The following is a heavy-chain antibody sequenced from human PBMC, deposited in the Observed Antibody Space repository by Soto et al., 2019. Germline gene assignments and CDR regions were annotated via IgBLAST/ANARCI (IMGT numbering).Heavy chain of an antibody. CDR1: GFTFSSYW. D-gene: IGHD4-17*01. Sequence: EVQLVESGGGLVQPGGSLRLSCAASGFTFSSYWMHWVRQAPGKGLVWVSRINGDGTTTGYADFVKGRFSISRDSAKNTPYLQMNSLRAEDTAVYYCVRDLSVTTKFDYWGQGTLVTVSS. V-gene: IGHV3-74*01. CDR3: VRDLSVTTKFDY. J-gene: IGHJ4*02. CDR2: INGDGTTT.